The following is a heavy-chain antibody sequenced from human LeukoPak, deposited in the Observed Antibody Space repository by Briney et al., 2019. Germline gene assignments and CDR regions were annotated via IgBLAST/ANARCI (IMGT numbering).Heavy chain of an antibody. Sequence: GGSLRPSCAASGFTFNKSWMSWVRQAPGKGLEWVAVIWYDGSNKYYADSVKGRFTISRDNSKNTLYLQMNSLRAEDTAVYYCARDGGLRWPYWYFDLWGRGTLVTVSS. CDR1: GFTFNKSW. V-gene: IGHV3-33*07. D-gene: IGHD4-23*01. CDR2: IWYDGSNK. J-gene: IGHJ2*01. CDR3: ARDGGLRWPYWYFDL.